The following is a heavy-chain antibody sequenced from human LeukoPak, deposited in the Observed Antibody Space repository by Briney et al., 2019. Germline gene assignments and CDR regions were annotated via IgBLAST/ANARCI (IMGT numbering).Heavy chain of an antibody. CDR2: IIPIFGTA. D-gene: IGHD5-12*01. Sequence: SVKVSCKASGGSFSSYGISWVRQAPGQGLEWMGGIIPIFGTAKYAQKFQGRVTIIADESTSTAYMELSSLRSEDTAVYYCAREVFGYENDYWGQGTLVTVSS. V-gene: IGHV1-69*01. CDR3: AREVFGYENDY. J-gene: IGHJ4*02. CDR1: GGSFSSYG.